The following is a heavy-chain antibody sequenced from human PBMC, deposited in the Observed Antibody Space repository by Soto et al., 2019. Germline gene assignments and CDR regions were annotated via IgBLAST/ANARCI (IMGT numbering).Heavy chain of an antibody. Sequence: VGSLRVSCADSGFTFSSYSMNWVRQAPGKGLEWVSYISSSSSTIYYADSVKGRFTISRDNAKNSLYLQMNSLRDEDTAVYYCARVTITGTTTWWDYDYGMDVWGQGTTVTVSS. CDR1: GFTFSSYS. V-gene: IGHV3-48*02. CDR2: ISSSSSTI. D-gene: IGHD1-7*01. J-gene: IGHJ6*02. CDR3: ARVTITGTTTWWDYDYGMDV.